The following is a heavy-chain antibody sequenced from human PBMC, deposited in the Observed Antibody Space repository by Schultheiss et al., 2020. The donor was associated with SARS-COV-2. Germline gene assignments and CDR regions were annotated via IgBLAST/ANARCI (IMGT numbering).Heavy chain of an antibody. J-gene: IGHJ4*02. CDR3: ARGYSFRMSFDY. CDR1: GGSISSYY. D-gene: IGHD2-21*01. Sequence: SQTLSLTCTVSGGSISSYYWSWIRQPAGKGLEWIGRIYTSGSTNYNPSLKSRVTMSVDTSKNQFSLKLSSVTAADTAVYYCARGYSFRMSFDYWGQGTLVTVSS. CDR2: IYTSGST. V-gene: IGHV4-4*07.